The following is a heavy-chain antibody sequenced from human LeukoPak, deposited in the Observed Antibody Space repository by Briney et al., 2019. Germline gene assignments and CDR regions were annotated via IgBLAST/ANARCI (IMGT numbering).Heavy chain of an antibody. CDR3: AKLTFDI. Sequence: LEWVSVISVSCGTPYYADSVKGRFTISRDNSKNTVYLQMSSLRAEDTAIYYCAKLTFDIWGQGTMVTVSS. CDR2: ISVSCGTP. V-gene: IGHV3-23*01. J-gene: IGHJ3*02.